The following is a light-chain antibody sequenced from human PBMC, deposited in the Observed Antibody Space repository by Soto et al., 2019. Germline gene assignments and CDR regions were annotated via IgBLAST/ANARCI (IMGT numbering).Light chain of an antibody. CDR1: SSAVGSYRI. V-gene: IGLV2-23*01. CDR3: CSSAPSRTVV. CDR2: EAN. Sequence: QSSLTQPASMSGSPGQTITISCTRASSAVGSYRILSWYQCHPAKVPNHIIYEANNRPSAVANRLSCSEPSNTASLSIYGPLAEDEVDYYSCSSAPSRTVVCGTRTKVTVL. J-gene: IGLJ6*01.